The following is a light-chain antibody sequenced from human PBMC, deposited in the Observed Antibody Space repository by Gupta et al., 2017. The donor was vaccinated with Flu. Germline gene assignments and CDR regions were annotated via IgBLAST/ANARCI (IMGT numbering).Light chain of an antibody. CDR2: END. J-gene: IGLJ3*02. CDR3: GTWDSSLSTWV. V-gene: IGLV1-51*02. CDR1: SSNMGNNY. Sequence: VTISCSGSSSNMGNNYVSWYQQFPGTAPKLLIYENDRRPSGFPDRFSGSKSGTSATLAINGLQTGDEADYYCGTWDSSLSTWVFGGGTKLTVL.